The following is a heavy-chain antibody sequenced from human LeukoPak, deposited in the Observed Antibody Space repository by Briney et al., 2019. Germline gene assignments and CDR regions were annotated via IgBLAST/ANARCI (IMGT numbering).Heavy chain of an antibody. J-gene: IGHJ5*02. CDR2: IKQDGSEK. Sequence: GESLRLSCAASGFIFKDYWMIWVRQAPGKGLEWVANIKQDGSEKYYVDSVKGRFTISRDNAKNSLYLQMNTLRAEDTAMYYCAKDAQPRSRWFDPWGQGTLVTVSS. D-gene: IGHD3-16*01. V-gene: IGHV3-7*03. CDR1: GFIFKDYW. CDR3: AKDAQPRSRWFDP.